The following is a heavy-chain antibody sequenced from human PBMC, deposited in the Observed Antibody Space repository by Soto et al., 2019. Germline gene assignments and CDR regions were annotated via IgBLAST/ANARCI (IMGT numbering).Heavy chain of an antibody. CDR2: IYYSGST. Sequence: SETLSLTCTVSGGSISSYDGSWILQPPGKGLEWIGYIYYSGSTNYSPSLKSRVTISVDTSKNQFSLKLSSVTAADTAVYYCARDRFIAAENWFDPWGQGTLVTVSS. V-gene: IGHV4-59*01. CDR3: ARDRFIAAENWFDP. J-gene: IGHJ5*02. CDR1: GGSISSYD. D-gene: IGHD6-13*01.